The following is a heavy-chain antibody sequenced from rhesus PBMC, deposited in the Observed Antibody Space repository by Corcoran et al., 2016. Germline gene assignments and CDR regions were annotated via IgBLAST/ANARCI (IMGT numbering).Heavy chain of an antibody. V-gene: IGHV3-116*02. Sequence: EVRLVESGGGLVQPGGSLRLSCAASGFTFSDYYMSWVRLAPGKGPNWIGFIIKKANGGTAEYDASVKDRINILRNEAKSIDSLQMNSLKTEDTAVYYCTRDWSATWTTGFDYWGQGVLVTVSS. CDR3: TRDWSATWTTGFDY. CDR2: IIKKANGGTA. J-gene: IGHJ4*01. CDR1: GFTFSDYY. D-gene: IGHD1-38*01.